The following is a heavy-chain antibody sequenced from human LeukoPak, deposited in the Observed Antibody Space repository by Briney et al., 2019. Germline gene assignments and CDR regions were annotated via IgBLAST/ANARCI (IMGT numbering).Heavy chain of an antibody. CDR3: ARDQGYCSGGSCYFFHFDY. J-gene: IGHJ4*02. CDR1: GFSFNNYY. CDR2: ISASGSTI. V-gene: IGHV3-11*04. D-gene: IGHD2-15*01. Sequence: GGSLRLSCAASGFSFNNYYMGWIRHAPGKGLEWVSYISASGSTIFYADSVKGRFTISRDNAKNSLYLQMNSLRAEDTAVYYCARDQGYCSGGSCYFFHFDYWGQGTLVTVSS.